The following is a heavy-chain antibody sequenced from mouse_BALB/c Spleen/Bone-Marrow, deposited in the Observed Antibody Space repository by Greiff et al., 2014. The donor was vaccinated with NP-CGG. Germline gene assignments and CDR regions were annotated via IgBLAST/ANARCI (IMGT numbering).Heavy chain of an antibody. J-gene: IGHJ4*01. V-gene: IGHV5-6-4*01. CDR1: GFTFSSYT. CDR3: TRDGKGNYDYAMDY. D-gene: IGHD2-1*01. Sequence: EVHLVESGGGLVKPGGSLKLSCAASGFTFSSYTMSLVRQTPGKRLEWVATISSGGSYTYYPDSVKGRFTISRDNAKNTLYLQMSSLKSEDTAMYYCTRDGKGNYDYAMDYWGQGTSVTVSS. CDR2: ISSGGSYT.